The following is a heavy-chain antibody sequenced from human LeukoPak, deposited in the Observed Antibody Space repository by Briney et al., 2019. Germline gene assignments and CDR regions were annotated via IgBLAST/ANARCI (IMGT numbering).Heavy chain of an antibody. CDR2: MRYDGSNK. Sequence: PGGSLRLSCAASGFTFSSYGMHWVRQAPGQGLEGVAFMRYDGSNKYYADSVKGRFTISRDNSKNTLYLQMNSLRAEDTAVYYCAKRQPTNYDFWSGYYPHDAFDIWGQGTMVTVSS. CDR3: AKRQPTNYDFWSGYYPHDAFDI. CDR1: GFTFSSYG. D-gene: IGHD3-3*01. V-gene: IGHV3-30*02. J-gene: IGHJ3*02.